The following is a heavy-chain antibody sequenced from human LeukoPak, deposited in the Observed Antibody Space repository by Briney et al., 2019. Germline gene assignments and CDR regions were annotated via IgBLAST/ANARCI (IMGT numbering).Heavy chain of an antibody. CDR2: ISDDSIWI. J-gene: IGHJ4*02. V-gene: IGHV3-21*01. CDR1: GFTFSRYS. Sequence: GGSLRLSCAASGFTFSRYSMSWVRQAPGKGLEWVSSISDDSIWIYYADSVEGRFTISRDNAQNSLYLQVNSLRAEDTAVNYCANHLACGSTHCPPFDYWGQGTLVTVSS. D-gene: IGHD2-2*01. CDR3: ANHLACGSTHCPPFDY.